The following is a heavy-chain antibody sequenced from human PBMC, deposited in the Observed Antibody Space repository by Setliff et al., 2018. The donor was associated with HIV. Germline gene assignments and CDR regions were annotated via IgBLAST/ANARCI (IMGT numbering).Heavy chain of an antibody. CDR2: VYSGGST. J-gene: IGHJ6*02. CDR3: ARRGIIGTSHYHGMDV. Sequence: GGSLRLSCAASGFTVENYYMSWVRQAPGKGLEWVSVVYSGGSTYYAGSVKGRFTISRENAKNSLYLHMNSLTAGDTAVYYCARRGIIGTSHYHGMDVWGQGTTVTVSS. CDR1: GFTVENYY. D-gene: IGHD1-20*01. V-gene: IGHV3-53*01.